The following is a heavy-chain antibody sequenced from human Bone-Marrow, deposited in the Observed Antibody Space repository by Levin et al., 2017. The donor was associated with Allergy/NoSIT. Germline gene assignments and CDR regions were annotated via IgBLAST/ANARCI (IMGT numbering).Heavy chain of an antibody. CDR3: AREILVTGPFDY. CDR1: GFTFSSYG. V-gene: IGHV3-30*03. Sequence: GESLKISCAASGFTFSSYGMHWVRQAPGKGLEWVAVILHDASNRYYADSVKGRFTISRDNSRNTVDLQMNSLKTEDTAIYYCAREILVTGPFDYWGQGALVTVSP. D-gene: IGHD3-22*01. CDR2: ILHDASNR. J-gene: IGHJ4*02.